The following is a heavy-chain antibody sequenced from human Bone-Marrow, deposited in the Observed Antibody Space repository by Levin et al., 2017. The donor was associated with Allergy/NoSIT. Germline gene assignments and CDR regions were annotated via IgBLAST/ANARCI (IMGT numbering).Heavy chain of an antibody. CDR2: IYADGRT. CDR1: RFLVSSNY. V-gene: IGHV3-53*01. Sequence: SCTVSRFLVSSNYMSWVRQAPGKGLEWVSIIYADGRTYYADSAKGRFTISRDISKNIVYLQMNNLRIDDTALYYCASSSYSNSWFDGWGQGTRVTVSS. J-gene: IGHJ5*02. CDR3: ASSSYSNSWFDG. D-gene: IGHD4-11*01.